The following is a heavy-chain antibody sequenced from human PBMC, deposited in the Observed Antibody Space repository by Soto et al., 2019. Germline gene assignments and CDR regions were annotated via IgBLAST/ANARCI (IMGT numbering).Heavy chain of an antibody. CDR2: ISNNGGST. CDR1: GFTLSSYA. CDR3: VKDRYVDY. V-gene: IGHV3-64D*06. Sequence: LRLSCSVSGFTLSSYAMHWVRQAPGKGLEYAASISNNGGSTYYADSVKGRFTISRDNSKNTLYLQMSSLRPEDTAVYYCVKDRYVDYWGQGTLVTVSS. J-gene: IGHJ4*02.